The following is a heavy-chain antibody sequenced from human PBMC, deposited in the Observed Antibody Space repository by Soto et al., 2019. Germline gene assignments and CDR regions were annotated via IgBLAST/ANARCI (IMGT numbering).Heavy chain of an antibody. CDR1: GFTFSTYS. J-gene: IGHJ6*02. CDR3: ARGGSSSDNGLDV. D-gene: IGHD6-6*01. V-gene: IGHV3-48*02. Sequence: VQLVESGGGLVQPGGSLRLSCAASGFTFSTYSMNWVRQAPGQGLEWVSYISSRSYTIYYVDSVKGRFTISRDNAKNSLYLQMNSLRDEEAAVYYCARGGSSSDNGLDVWGQGTTVTVSS. CDR2: ISSRSYTI.